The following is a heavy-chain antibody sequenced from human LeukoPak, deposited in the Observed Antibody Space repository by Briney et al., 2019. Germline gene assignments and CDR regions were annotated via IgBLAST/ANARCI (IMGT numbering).Heavy chain of an antibody. J-gene: IGHJ4*02. CDR3: AKDSPVASY. Sequence: GGSLRLSCAASGFIFSSHGMSWVRQAPGKGLEWVSSVDISGASTYYADSVKGRFTISRGNSKNTLYLQMNSLRDEDTALYYCAKDSPVASYWGQGTLVTVSS. CDR1: GFIFSSHG. D-gene: IGHD5-12*01. V-gene: IGHV3-23*01. CDR2: VDISGAST.